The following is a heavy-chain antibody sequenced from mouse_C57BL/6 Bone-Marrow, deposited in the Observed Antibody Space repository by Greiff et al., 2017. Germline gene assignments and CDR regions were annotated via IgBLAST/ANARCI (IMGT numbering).Heavy chain of an antibody. J-gene: IGHJ2*01. CDR3: ARDSHKTVFDY. V-gene: IGHV3-6*01. Sequence: ESGPGLVKPSQSLSLTCSVTGYSITSGYYWNWIRQFPGNKLEWMGYISYDGSNNYNPIPKNRISITRDTSKNQFFLKLNSVTTEDTATYYCARDSHKTVFDYWGQGTTLTVSS. D-gene: IGHD6-1*01. CDR1: GYSITSGYY. CDR2: ISYDGSN.